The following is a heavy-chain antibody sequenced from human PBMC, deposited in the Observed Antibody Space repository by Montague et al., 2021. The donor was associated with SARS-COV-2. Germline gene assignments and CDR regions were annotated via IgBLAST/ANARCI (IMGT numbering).Heavy chain of an antibody. J-gene: IGHJ4*02. Sequence: SLRLSCAASGFTFSSYAMHWVRQAPGKGLEWVAVISYDGSNKYYADSVKGRFTISRDNSKNTLYLQMNSLRAEDTAVYYCVRDNYDYVWGSYRYIYWGREPWSPSPQ. V-gene: IGHV3-30*04. D-gene: IGHD3-16*02. CDR2: ISYDGSNK. CDR1: GFTFSSYA. CDR3: VRDNYDYVWGSYRYIY.